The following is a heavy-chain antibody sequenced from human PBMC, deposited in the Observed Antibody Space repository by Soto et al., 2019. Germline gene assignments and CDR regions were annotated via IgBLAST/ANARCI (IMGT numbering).Heavy chain of an antibody. Sequence: PVGSLRLSCAASGFTFSNACMSWVRQAPGKGLGWVGRIKSKTDGGTTDYAAPVKGRFTISRDDSKNTLYLQMNSLKTEDTAVYYCTSVLPPTQIPTGAFDIWGQGTMVTVSS. CDR3: TSVLPPTQIPTGAFDI. V-gene: IGHV3-15*01. CDR1: GFTFSNAC. CDR2: IKSKTDGGTT. J-gene: IGHJ3*02.